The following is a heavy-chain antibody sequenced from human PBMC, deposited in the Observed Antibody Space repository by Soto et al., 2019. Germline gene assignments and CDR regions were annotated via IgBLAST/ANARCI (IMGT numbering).Heavy chain of an antibody. CDR1: GGSFSGYY. CDR2: INHSGST. V-gene: IGHV4-34*01. Sequence: SETLSLTCAVYGGSFSGYYWSWIRQPPGKGLEWIGEINHSGSTIYNPSLKSRVTISVDTSKNQFSLKLSSVTAADTAVYYCARRSGWYRGYYFDYWGQGTLVTVSS. D-gene: IGHD6-19*01. CDR3: ARRSGWYRGYYFDY. J-gene: IGHJ4*02.